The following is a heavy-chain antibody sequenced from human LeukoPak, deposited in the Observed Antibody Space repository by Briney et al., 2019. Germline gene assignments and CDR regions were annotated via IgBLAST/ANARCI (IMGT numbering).Heavy chain of an antibody. CDR1: GDFISSNY. D-gene: IGHD5-18*01. CDR3: ARDLGYSYGYFDF. CDR2: IYASGST. Sequence: PSETLSLTCILSGDFISSNYWSWIRQPAGKGLEWIGRIYASGSTNYNPSLKSRVTMSIDTSKNQFSLKLSSVTAADTAVYYCARDLGYSYGYFDFWGQGTLVTASS. V-gene: IGHV4-4*07. J-gene: IGHJ4*02.